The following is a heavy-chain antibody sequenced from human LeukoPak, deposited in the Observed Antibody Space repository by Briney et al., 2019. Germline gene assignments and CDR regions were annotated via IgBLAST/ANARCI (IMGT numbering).Heavy chain of an antibody. CDR1: GFTVSSNY. CDR3: AKEYREKSNWFDP. Sequence: GGSLRLSCAASGFTVSSNYMNWVRQAPGKGLEWVSVIYTDVTAFYADSVKGRFTISRDSSENTLYLQMNSLRVEDTAVYYCAKEYREKSNWFDPWGQGTLVTVSS. V-gene: IGHV3-66*01. D-gene: IGHD3-16*02. CDR2: IYTDVTA. J-gene: IGHJ5*02.